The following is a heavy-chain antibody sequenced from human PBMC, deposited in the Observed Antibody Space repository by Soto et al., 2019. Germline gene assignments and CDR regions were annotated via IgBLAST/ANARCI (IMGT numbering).Heavy chain of an antibody. V-gene: IGHV3-23*01. CDR2: ISGSGGST. J-gene: IGHJ4*02. CDR3: AKGREEDPATNFDQ. D-gene: IGHD1-26*01. Sequence: EVQLLESGGGLVQPGGSLRLSCAASGFTFSSYAMSWVRQAPGKGLEWVSAISGSGGSTYYADSVKGRFTISRDNSKNPLYLQMDRLRAEDTGGNYWAKGREEDPATNFDQWGQGTLVTVSS. CDR1: GFTFSSYA.